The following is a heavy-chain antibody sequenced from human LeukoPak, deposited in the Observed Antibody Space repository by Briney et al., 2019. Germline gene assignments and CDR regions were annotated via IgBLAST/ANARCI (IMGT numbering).Heavy chain of an antibody. CDR2: IYYSGST. V-gene: IGHV4-59*01. CDR1: GGSISSYY. J-gene: IGHJ5*02. Sequence: PSETLSLTCTVSGGSISSYYWSCIRQPPGKGLEWIGYIYYSGSTNYNPSLKSRVTISVDTSKNQFSLKLSSVTAADTAVYYCARDGEQWDPTHTWFDPWGQGTLVTVSS. CDR3: ARDGEQWDPTHTWFDP. D-gene: IGHD6-19*01.